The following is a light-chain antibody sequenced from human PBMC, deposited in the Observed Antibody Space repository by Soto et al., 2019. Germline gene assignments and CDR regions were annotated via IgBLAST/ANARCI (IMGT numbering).Light chain of an antibody. Sequence: QSSLPHPASLSGSLGQSITISCTGTSSDVGAYNYVSWYQQQPGKAPKLMISEVSNRPSGVSNRFSGSKSGNTASLIISGLQAEDEADYYCCSFTSITTYVFGTGTKVTVL. CDR1: SSDVGAYNY. J-gene: IGLJ1*01. V-gene: IGLV2-14*01. CDR3: CSFTSITTYV. CDR2: EVS.